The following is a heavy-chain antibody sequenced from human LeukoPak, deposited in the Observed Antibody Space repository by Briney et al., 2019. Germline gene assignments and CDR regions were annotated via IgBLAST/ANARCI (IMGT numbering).Heavy chain of an antibody. CDR1: GGSISSSNW. CDR3: ARGRPDGSGSYYKFDP. CDR2: IYHSGST. D-gene: IGHD3-10*01. V-gene: IGHV4-4*02. J-gene: IGHJ5*02. Sequence: PSETLSLTCAVSGGSISSSNWWSWVRQPPGKGLEWIGEIYHSGSTNYNPSLKSRVTISVDKSKNQFSPKLSSVTAADTAVYYCARGRPDGSGSYYKFDPWGQGTLVTVSS.